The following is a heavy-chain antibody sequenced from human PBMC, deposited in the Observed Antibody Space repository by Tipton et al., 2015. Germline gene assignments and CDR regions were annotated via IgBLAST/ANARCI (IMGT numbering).Heavy chain of an antibody. V-gene: IGHV4-59*08. CDR3: ARHSVAKKVLDY. CDR1: GGSISTYY. D-gene: IGHD6-19*01. Sequence: TLSLTCTVSGGSISTYYWSWIRQPPGKGLEWIGYISYSGSTNYNPSLKSRVTISGDTSKIQFSLKLSSVTAADTAVYYCARHSVAKKVLDYWGQGTLVTVSS. J-gene: IGHJ4*02. CDR2: ISYSGST.